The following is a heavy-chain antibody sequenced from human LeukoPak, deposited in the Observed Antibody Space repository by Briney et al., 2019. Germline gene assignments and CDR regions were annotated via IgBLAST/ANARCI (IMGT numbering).Heavy chain of an antibody. J-gene: IGHJ4*02. V-gene: IGHV4-30-2*01. CDR1: GGSISSGGYY. D-gene: IGHD6-13*01. CDR2: IYHSGST. Sequence: SETLSLTCTVSGGSISSGGYYWSWIRQPPGKGLEWIGYIYHSGSTYYNPSLKSRVTVSVDRSKNQFSLKLSSVTAADTAVYYCARVLSGSSSWFAFDYWGQGTLVTVSS. CDR3: ARVLSGSSSWFAFDY.